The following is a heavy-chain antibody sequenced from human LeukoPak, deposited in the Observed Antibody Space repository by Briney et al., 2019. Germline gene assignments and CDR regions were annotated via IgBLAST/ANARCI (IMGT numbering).Heavy chain of an antibody. CDR3: AKDPGYPGDNWLDP. J-gene: IGHJ5*02. Sequence: GGSLRLSCAASGFTFDDYAMRWVRQAPGKGLEWVSLISGDGGSTYYADSVKGRFTISRDNSKNSLYLQMNSLRTEDTALYYCAKDPGYPGDNWLDPWGQGTLVTVSS. CDR1: GFTFDDYA. V-gene: IGHV3-43*02. D-gene: IGHD6-13*01. CDR2: ISGDGGST.